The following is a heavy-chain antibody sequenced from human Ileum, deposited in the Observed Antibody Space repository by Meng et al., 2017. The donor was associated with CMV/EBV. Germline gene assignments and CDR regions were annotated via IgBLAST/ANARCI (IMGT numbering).Heavy chain of an antibody. J-gene: IGHJ4*02. CDR3: ARLWRHAHYFDY. CDR1: GGSISSSSFY. CDR2: IYYGGST. D-gene: IGHD2-21*01. Sequence: TVSGGSISSSSFYWDWIRQPPGKGLEWIGNIYYGGSTYYNPSLKSRVTISVDTSKNQFSLKLSSVTAADTAVYYCARLWRHAHYFDYWGQGTLVTVSS. V-gene: IGHV4-39*01.